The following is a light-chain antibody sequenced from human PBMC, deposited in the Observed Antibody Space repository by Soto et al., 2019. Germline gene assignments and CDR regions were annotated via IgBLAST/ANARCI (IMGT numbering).Light chain of an antibody. J-gene: IGKJ2*01. Sequence: EIVMTQSPATLSVSPGERATLSCRASQSVSSNLAWYQQKPGQAPRLLIYGASTRATGIPARISGSGSGTEATHTISCLQSKDFAVYFCQQYNYWPPYPFGQRTQLETK. CDR3: QQYNYWPPYP. CDR1: QSVSSN. V-gene: IGKV3-15*01. CDR2: GAS.